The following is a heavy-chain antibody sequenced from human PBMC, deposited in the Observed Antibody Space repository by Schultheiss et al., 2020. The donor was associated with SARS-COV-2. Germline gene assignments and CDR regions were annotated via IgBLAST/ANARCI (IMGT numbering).Heavy chain of an antibody. Sequence: GGSLRLSCAASGFTFSSYGMHWVRQAPGKGLEWVAVISYDGSNKYYADSVKGRFTISRDNSKNTLYLQMNSLRAEDTAVYYCARGGTRLHLGELSLIDYWGQGTLVTVSS. CDR3: ARGGTRLHLGELSLIDY. D-gene: IGHD3-16*02. V-gene: IGHV3-30*03. J-gene: IGHJ4*02. CDR1: GFTFSSYG. CDR2: ISYDGSNK.